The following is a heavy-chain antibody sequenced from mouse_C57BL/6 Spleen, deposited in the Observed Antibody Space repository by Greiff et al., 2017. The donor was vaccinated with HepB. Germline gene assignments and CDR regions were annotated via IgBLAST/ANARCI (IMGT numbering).Heavy chain of an antibody. CDR1: GYTFTSYW. D-gene: IGHD1-1*01. Sequence: QVQLQQPGAELVRPGSSVKLSCKASGYTFTSYWMHWVKQRPIQGLEWIGNIDPSDSETHYNQKFKDKTTLTVDKSSSTAYMQLSSLTSKDSAVYDWASGTTGAMDYWGQGTSVTVSS. CDR3: ASGTTGAMDY. CDR2: IDPSDSET. J-gene: IGHJ4*01. V-gene: IGHV1-52*01.